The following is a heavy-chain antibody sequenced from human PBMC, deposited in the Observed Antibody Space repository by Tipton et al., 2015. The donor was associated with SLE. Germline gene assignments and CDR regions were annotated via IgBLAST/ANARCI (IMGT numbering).Heavy chain of an antibody. CDR1: GGSISRSSHY. Sequence: LRLSCTVSGGSISRSSHYWGWIRQPPGKGLEWIGSIYYSGRTYYNSSLKSRVTISVDTSKNQLSLKLSSVTDADTAVYYCAREGQYQGWFDPWGQGTLVTVSS. CDR3: AREGQYQGWFDP. V-gene: IGHV4-39*07. D-gene: IGHD2-2*01. J-gene: IGHJ5*02. CDR2: IYYSGRT.